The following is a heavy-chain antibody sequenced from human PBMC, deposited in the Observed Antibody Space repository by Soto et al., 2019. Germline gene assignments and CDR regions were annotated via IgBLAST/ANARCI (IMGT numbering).Heavy chain of an antibody. CDR1: GDSFSSNTW. CDR3: AVLGIGDFDY. CDR2: IYHSGTT. V-gene: IGHV4-4*02. Sequence: QVQLQESGPGLVKPSGTLSLTCAVSGDSFSSNTWWTWVRQPPGKGLEWIGEIYHSGTTNYNPSLKGRVNISGDRSKNLLSLSLTSVTAADTAVYYCAVLGIGDFDYWGQGTLVTVSS. J-gene: IGHJ4*02.